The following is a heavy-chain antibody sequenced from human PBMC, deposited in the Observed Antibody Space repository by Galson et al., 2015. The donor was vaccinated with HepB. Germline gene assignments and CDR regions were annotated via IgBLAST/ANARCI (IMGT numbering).Heavy chain of an antibody. CDR1: GFIFSSHG. J-gene: IGHJ2*01. D-gene: IGHD4-23*01. Sequence: SLRLSCAASGFIFSSHGMHWVRQAPGKGLEWVAFTRYDGSREYYADNVKGRFTISRDNSKNTLYLQMNSLRPEDTALYYCAKDHFGGKSLDWYFDVWGRGSLVTVSS. CDR3: AKDHFGGKSLDWYFDV. V-gene: IGHV3-30*02. CDR2: TRYDGSRE.